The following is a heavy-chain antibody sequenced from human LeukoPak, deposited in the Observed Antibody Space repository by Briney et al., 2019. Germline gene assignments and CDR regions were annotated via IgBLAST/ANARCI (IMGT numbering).Heavy chain of an antibody. Sequence: GGSLRLSCAASGFTFSSYGMHWVRQAPGKGLEWVAVISYDGSNEYYADSVKGRFTISRDNSKNTLYLQMNSLRAEDTAVYYCAKDIVGATMWEVDYWGQGTLVTVSS. V-gene: IGHV3-30*18. CDR3: AKDIVGATMWEVDY. D-gene: IGHD1-26*01. CDR1: GFTFSSYG. CDR2: ISYDGSNE. J-gene: IGHJ4*02.